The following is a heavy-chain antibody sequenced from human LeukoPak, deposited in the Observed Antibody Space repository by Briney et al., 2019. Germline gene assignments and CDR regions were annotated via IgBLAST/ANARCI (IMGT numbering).Heavy chain of an antibody. Sequence: SETLSLTCTVSGDSSSSNGFSWGWIRQPPGRGLEWIGNIYYSGSTYYNPSLKSRVTTSVDTSKNQFSLKLSSVTAADTAVYYCASTQGYYYPRWGQGTLVTVYS. CDR1: GDSSSSNGFS. V-gene: IGHV4-39*07. D-gene: IGHD3-10*01. J-gene: IGHJ4*02. CDR3: ASTQGYYYPR. CDR2: IYYSGST.